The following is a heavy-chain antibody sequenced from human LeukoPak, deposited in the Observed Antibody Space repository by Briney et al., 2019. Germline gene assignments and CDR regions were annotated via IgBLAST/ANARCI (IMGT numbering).Heavy chain of an antibody. CDR3: AKLYGDNYPFAY. J-gene: IGHJ4*02. Sequence: PGGSLRLSCAASRFTFSNYGVNWVRQAPGKGLEWVSYINSRSSTIYYADSVRGRFTISRDNAKNSLYLQMNSLRAEDTAVYYCAKLYGDNYPFAYWGQGTLVTVSS. CDR1: RFTFSNYG. D-gene: IGHD4-17*01. V-gene: IGHV3-48*01. CDR2: INSRSSTI.